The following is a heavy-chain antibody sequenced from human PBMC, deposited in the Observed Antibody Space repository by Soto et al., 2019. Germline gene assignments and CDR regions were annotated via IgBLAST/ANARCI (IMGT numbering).Heavy chain of an antibody. CDR3: AKDRVIKVNTFHKWLDS. J-gene: IGHJ5*01. V-gene: IGHV3-23*01. CDR1: EFTFSSYA. Sequence: PGGSLRLSCVASEFTFSSYAMTWVRQAPGKGLEWVSVICGSGSKAFYADSVKGRFIISRDNSKNTLYLQMDSLRAEDTAVYYCAKDRVIKVNTFHKWLDSWGQGTRVTVSS. CDR2: ICGSGSKA. D-gene: IGHD3-10*01.